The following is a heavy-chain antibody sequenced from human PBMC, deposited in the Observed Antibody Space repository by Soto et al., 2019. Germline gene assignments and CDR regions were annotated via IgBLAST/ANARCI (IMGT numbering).Heavy chain of an antibody. D-gene: IGHD6-19*01. CDR3: VTHSSGWYFDY. J-gene: IGHJ4*02. CDR2: ISSNGGST. V-gene: IGHV3-64D*06. Sequence: GALRLSCAASGFTFSNYWMHWVRQTPGKGLVWVSTISSNGGSTYYADSVKGRFTISRDNSKNTLYLQMSSLRTEDTAVFYCVTHSSGWYFDYWGPGTLVTVSS. CDR1: GFTFSNYW.